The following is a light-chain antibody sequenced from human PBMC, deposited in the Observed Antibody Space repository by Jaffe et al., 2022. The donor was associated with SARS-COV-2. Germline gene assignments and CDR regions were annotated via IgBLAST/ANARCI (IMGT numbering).Light chain of an antibody. V-gene: IGLV3-19*01. CDR1: SLRSYY. CDR2: GEN. CDR3: TSRDTTTNDHLGV. J-gene: IGLJ3*02. Sequence: SSELSQDPAVSVALGQTVRITCQGDSLRSYYAGWYQQKPGLAPLLVFYGENNRPSGIPDRFSGSRSGNTASLTITGTQAEDEGDYYCTSRDTTTNDHLGVFGGGTKLTVL.